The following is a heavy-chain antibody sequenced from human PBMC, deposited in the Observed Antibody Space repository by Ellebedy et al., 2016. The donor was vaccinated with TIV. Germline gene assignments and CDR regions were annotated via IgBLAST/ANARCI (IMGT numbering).Heavy chain of an antibody. Sequence: PGGSLRLSCAASGFTFSSYWMSWVRQAPGKGLEWVATIKQEGSEKYYVDSVKGRFTISRDNTKDSLYLQMISLRAEDTAVYYCATRGPVVSSADSWGQGTLVTVSS. CDR2: IKQEGSEK. CDR1: GFTFSSYW. D-gene: IGHD3-22*01. CDR3: ATRGPVVSSADS. V-gene: IGHV3-7*01. J-gene: IGHJ4*02.